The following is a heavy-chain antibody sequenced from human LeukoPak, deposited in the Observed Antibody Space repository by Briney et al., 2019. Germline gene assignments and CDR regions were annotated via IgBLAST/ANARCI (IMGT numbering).Heavy chain of an antibody. CDR2: ISAYNGNT. J-gene: IGHJ4*02. V-gene: IGHV1-18*01. CDR3: ARGDYYDSRRSYYFDY. Sequence: ASVKVSCKASGYTFTSYGISWVRQAPGQGLEWMGWISAYNGNTNYAQKLQGRVTMTTDTSTSTAYMELRSLRSDDTAVYYCARGDYYDSRRSYYFDYWGQGTLVTASS. CDR1: GYTFTSYG. D-gene: IGHD3-22*01.